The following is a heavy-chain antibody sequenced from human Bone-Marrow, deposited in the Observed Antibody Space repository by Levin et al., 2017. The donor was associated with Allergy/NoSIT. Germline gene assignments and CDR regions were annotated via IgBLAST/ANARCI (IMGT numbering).Heavy chain of an antibody. D-gene: IGHD5-12*01. CDR1: EFIVSSNY. CDR2: IHSRGSA. V-gene: IGHV3-66*01. CDR3: VARSNGMDV. Sequence: GESLKISCAASEFIVSSNYMSWVRQVPGKGLDWVSVIHSRGSAYYADSVKGRFTISRDNSENTLYLRMNSLRVEDTAVYYCVARSNGMDVWGQGTTVTVSS. J-gene: IGHJ6*02.